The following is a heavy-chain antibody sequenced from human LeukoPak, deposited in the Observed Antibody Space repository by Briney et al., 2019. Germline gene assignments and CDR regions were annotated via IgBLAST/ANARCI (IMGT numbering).Heavy chain of an antibody. CDR3: ATPSSYGSGSSPLDY. D-gene: IGHD3-10*01. V-gene: IGHV1-2*04. J-gene: IGHJ4*02. Sequence: GASVKVSCKASGYTFTSYYMHWVRQAPGQGLEWMGWINPNSGGTNYAQKFQGWVTMTRDTSISTAYMELSRLRSDDTAVYYCATPSSYGSGSSPLDYWGQGTLVTVSS. CDR1: GYTFTSYY. CDR2: INPNSGGT.